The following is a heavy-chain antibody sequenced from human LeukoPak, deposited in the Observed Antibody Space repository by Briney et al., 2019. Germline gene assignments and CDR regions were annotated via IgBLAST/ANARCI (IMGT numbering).Heavy chain of an antibody. V-gene: IGHV3-21*01. J-gene: IGHJ4*02. CDR3: AKEKQQTNFDY. CDR1: GFTFSSYS. Sequence: GGSLRLSCAASGFTFSSYSMSWVRQAPGKGLEWVSSISSSSSYIYYADSVKGRFTISRDNAKNSLYLQMNSLRAEDTAVYYCAKEKQQTNFDYWGQGTLVTVSS. D-gene: IGHD6-13*01. CDR2: ISSSSSYI.